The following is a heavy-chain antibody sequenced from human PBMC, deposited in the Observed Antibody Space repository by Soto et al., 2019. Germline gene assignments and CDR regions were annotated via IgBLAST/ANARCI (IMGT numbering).Heavy chain of an antibody. Sequence: QVQLVESGGGVVQPGRSLRLSCAASGFTFSSYGMHWVRQAPGKGLEWVAVMWYDGSNKYYADSVKGRFTISRDNSKNTLYLQMNSLRAEDTAVYYCARGEGSSSSLDYWGQGTLVTVSS. V-gene: IGHV3-33*01. D-gene: IGHD6-6*01. CDR1: GFTFSSYG. CDR2: MWYDGSNK. J-gene: IGHJ4*02. CDR3: ARGEGSSSSLDY.